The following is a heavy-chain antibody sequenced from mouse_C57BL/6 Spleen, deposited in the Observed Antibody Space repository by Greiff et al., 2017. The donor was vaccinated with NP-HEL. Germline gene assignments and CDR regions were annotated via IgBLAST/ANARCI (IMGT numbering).Heavy chain of an antibody. V-gene: IGHV1-18*01. CDR3: ARTGGYYRFAY. J-gene: IGHJ3*01. D-gene: IGHD2-3*01. CDR2: INPNNGGT. Sequence: VQLQQSGPELVKPGASVKIPCKASGYTFTDYNMDWVKQSHGKSLEWIGDINPNNGGTIYNQKFKGKATLTVDKSSSTAYMELRSLTSEDTAVYYCARTGGYYRFAYWGQGTLVTVSA. CDR1: GYTFTDYN.